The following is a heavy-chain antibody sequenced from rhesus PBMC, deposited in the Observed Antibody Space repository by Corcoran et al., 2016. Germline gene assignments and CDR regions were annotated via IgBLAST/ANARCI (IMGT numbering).Heavy chain of an antibody. D-gene: IGHD1-1-1*01. CDR1: GYSISSGYY. J-gene: IGHJ4*01. Sequence: QVQLQESGPGLVKPSETLSLTCAVSGYSISSGYYWSWLRQPPGKGLEGIGYITYSGSTSYNPSLKSRVTISRDTSKNQFSLKLSSVTAADTAVYYCAREDSWNFLDYWGQGVLVTVSS. CDR3: AREDSWNFLDY. V-gene: IGHV4-122*02. CDR2: ITYSGST.